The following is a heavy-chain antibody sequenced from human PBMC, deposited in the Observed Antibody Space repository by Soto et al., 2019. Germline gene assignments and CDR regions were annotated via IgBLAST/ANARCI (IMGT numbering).Heavy chain of an antibody. CDR1: GGSISSSSYY. D-gene: IGHD3-22*01. J-gene: IGHJ4*02. CDR3: VRPFYDLDSRPPFDH. V-gene: IGHV4-39*01. CDR2: IYYSGST. Sequence: SETLCLTCTVSGGSISSSSYYWGWIRKPPGKGLEWIGSIYYSGSTYYNPSLKSRATISVDTSKNQFSLKLSSVTAADTAVYYCVRPFYDLDSRPPFDHWGPGTLVTVSS.